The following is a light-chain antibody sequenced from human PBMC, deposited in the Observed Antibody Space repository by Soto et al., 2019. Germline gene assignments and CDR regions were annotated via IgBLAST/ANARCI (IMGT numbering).Light chain of an antibody. V-gene: IGKV3-20*01. CDR1: QSVSNNY. Sequence: EVVLTQSPGTLSLSPGERATLSCRASQSVSNNYLAWYQQKPGQSPELLIFGSSDRATGIPDRFSGSGSGTDFTLTISSLEPEDFAVYYCQQYGSSPPYTFGQGTKLEIK. CDR3: QQYGSSPPYT. CDR2: GSS. J-gene: IGKJ2*01.